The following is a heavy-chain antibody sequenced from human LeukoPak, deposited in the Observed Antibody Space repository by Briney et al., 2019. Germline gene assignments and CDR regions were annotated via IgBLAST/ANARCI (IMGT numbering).Heavy chain of an antibody. CDR1: GGSISSYD. Sequence: SESLSLTCTISGGSISSYDWSWIRLPPGKGLEWIGYVDYRGNTNYNPSLKSRVTISIDTSKSLFSLKLNSVTAADTAVYYCARVEVGAANRQWYGMDVWGQGTTVTVS. D-gene: IGHD2-15*01. J-gene: IGHJ6*02. CDR2: VDYRGNT. CDR3: ARVEVGAANRQWYGMDV. V-gene: IGHV4-59*01.